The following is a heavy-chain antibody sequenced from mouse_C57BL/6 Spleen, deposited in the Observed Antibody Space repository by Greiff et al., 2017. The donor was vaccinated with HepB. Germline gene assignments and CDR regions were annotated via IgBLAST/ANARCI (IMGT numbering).Heavy chain of an antibody. J-gene: IGHJ4*01. CDR3: ALYGYDGRSHAMDY. CDR1: GYTFTSYW. V-gene: IGHV1-74*01. D-gene: IGHD2-2*01. CDR2: IHPSDSDT. Sequence: QVQLQQPGAELVKPGASVKVSCKASGYTFTSYWMHWVKQRPGQGLEWIGRIHPSDSDTNYNQKFKGKATLTVDKSSSTAYMQLDSLTSEDSAVYYCALYGYDGRSHAMDYWGQGTSVTVSS.